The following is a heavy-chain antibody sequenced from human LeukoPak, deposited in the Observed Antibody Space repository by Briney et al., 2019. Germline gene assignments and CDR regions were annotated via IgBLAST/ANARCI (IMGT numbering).Heavy chain of an antibody. J-gene: IGHJ4*02. CDR3: ARHLRYSSGWFLFDQ. CDR2: IYPGDSGT. D-gene: IGHD6-19*01. Sequence: GESLQISCKGSGYIFTNYWIGWVRQLPGKGLEWMGIIYPGDSGTRYSPSFQGQVTISADKAISTAYLQWSSLKASDTAMYYCARHLRYSSGWFLFDQWGQGTLVTVSS. V-gene: IGHV5-51*01. CDR1: GYIFTNYW.